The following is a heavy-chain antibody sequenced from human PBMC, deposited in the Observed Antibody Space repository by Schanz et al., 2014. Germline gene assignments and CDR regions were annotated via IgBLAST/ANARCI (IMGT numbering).Heavy chain of an antibody. CDR2: ITTGGNT. D-gene: IGHD6-13*01. CDR1: GFTFRNYG. Sequence: EVQLLESGGGLVQPGGSLRLSCAASGFTFRNYGMSWVRQAPGKGLEWVSSITTGGNTYYRDSVKGRFIVSRDNSKNTLYLEMNRLRVDDTAVYYCAKDLAAVGVFDYWGQGSLVTVSP. J-gene: IGHJ4*02. CDR3: AKDLAAVGVFDY. V-gene: IGHV3-23*01.